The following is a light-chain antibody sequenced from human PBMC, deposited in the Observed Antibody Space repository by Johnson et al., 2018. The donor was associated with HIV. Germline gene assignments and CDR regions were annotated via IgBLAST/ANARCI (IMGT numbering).Light chain of an antibody. CDR3: GAWDSGLTAGV. CDR2: DNN. Sequence: HSVLTQPPSVSAAPGQMVTISCSGSSSNIVRNYVSWYQQLPGTAPKLLIYDNNKRPSGIPDRFSGSKSVTSATLGITGLQTGDEADYYCGAWDSGLTAGVFGTGTKVTVL. J-gene: IGLJ1*01. V-gene: IGLV1-51*01. CDR1: SSNIVRNY.